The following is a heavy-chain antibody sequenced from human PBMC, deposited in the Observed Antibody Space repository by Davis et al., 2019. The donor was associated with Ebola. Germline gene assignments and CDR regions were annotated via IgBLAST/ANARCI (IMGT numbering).Heavy chain of an antibody. CDR2: IIPIFGTA. D-gene: IGHD5-12*01. CDR1: GGTFSSYA. CDR3: AGWLRKKNYYYYGMDV. V-gene: IGHV1-69*13. Sequence: SVKVSCKASGGTFSSYAISWVRQAPGQGLEWMGGIIPIFGTANYAQKFQGRVTITADESTSTAYMELSSLRAEDTAVYYCAGWLRKKNYYYYGMDVWGQGTTVTVSS. J-gene: IGHJ6*02.